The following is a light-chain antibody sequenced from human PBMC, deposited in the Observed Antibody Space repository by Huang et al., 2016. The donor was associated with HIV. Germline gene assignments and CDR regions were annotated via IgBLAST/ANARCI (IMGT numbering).Light chain of an antibody. CDR1: QSIRNN. CDR2: GAS. V-gene: IGKV3D-15*01. J-gene: IGKJ1*01. CDR3: QQYDNWPPWT. Sequence: EIVMTQSPATLSVSPGERATLSCRASQSIRNNLAWYQQKPGQAPRLVIYGASTRATGVPARFSGSGSGTDFTLTISSLQSADVAVYYCQQYDNWPPWTFGQGTKVEIK.